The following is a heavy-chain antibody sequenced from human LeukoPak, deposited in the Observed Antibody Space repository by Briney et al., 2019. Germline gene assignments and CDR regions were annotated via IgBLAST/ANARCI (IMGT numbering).Heavy chain of an antibody. CDR1: GFTFSSYW. CDR2: IKQDGSEK. V-gene: IGHV3-7*01. CDR3: ASSLIPYSSTSHDAFDI. J-gene: IGHJ3*02. Sequence: AGGSLRLSCAASGFTFSSYWMSWVRQAPGKGLEWVANIKQDGSEKYYVDSVKGRFAISRDNAKNSLYLQMNSLRAEDTAVYYCASSLIPYSSTSHDAFDIWGQGTMVTVSS. D-gene: IGHD2-2*01.